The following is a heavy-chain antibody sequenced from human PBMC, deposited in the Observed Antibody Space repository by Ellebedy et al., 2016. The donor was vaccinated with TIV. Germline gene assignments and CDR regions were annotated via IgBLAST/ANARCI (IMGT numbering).Heavy chain of an antibody. D-gene: IGHD2-21*01. J-gene: IGHJ2*01. CDR3: ARPPGHCGGFKFGIDCFYWCFDL. V-gene: IGHV3-48*01. Sequence: GGSLRLSXAASGFTFNTFSLAWVRHAPGKRPEWLSYISSGGDSIFYTDSVRGRITVSRDNAKNSLYRQLHSLRAEDTALYYCARPPGHCGGFKFGIDCFYWCFDLWGRGTQVTVSS. CDR1: GFTFNTFS. CDR2: ISSGGDSI.